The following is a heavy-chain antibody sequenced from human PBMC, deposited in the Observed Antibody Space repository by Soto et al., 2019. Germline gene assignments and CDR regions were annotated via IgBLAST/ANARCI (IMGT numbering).Heavy chain of an antibody. CDR2: IYYSGST. J-gene: IGHJ6*02. Sequence: WIWIRQHPGKGLEWIGYIYYSGSTYYNPSLKSRVTISVDTSKNHFSLRLSSVTAADTAVYYCARDYVVVTALEYYSYYGMDVWGQGTTVTVSS. V-gene: IGHV4-31*02. D-gene: IGHD2-21*02. CDR3: ARDYVVVTALEYYSYYGMDV.